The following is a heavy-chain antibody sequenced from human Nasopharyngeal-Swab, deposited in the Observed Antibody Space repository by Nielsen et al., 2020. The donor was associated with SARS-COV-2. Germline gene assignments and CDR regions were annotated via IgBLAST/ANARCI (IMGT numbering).Heavy chain of an antibody. D-gene: IGHD3-10*01. Sequence: GGSLRLSCAASGFTFSDYYMSWIRQAPGKGLEWVSYISSSGSTISYADSVQGRFTISSDNAKNSLYLQMSILRPEGTAVYYCAREVSGIWLGDLLSARYYYFMDVWGKGTTVTVSS. CDR3: AREVSGIWLGDLLSARYYYFMDV. CDR2: ISSSGSTI. J-gene: IGHJ6*03. V-gene: IGHV3-11*04. CDR1: GFTFSDYY.